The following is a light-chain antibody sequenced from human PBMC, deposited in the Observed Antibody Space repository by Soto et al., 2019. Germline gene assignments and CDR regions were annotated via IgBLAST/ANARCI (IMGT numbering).Light chain of an antibody. CDR1: SSDVGAYNY. CDR3: ASYAGSNNLL. CDR2: EVN. Sequence: QSALTQPASVSGSPGQSITISCTGTSSDVGAYNYVSWYQQHPGKAPKLIIYEVNKRPSGVPDRFSGSKSGNTASLTVSGLQAEDETHYYCASYAGSNNLLFGGGTKLTVL. J-gene: IGLJ3*02. V-gene: IGLV2-8*01.